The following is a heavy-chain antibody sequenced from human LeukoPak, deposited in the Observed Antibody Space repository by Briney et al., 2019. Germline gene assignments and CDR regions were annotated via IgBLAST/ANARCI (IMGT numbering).Heavy chain of an antibody. Sequence: SETLSLTCTVSGGSISSSSYYWSWIRQPPGKGLEWIGEINHSGSTNYNPSLKSRVTISVDTSKNQFSLKLSSVTAADTAVYYCARVFDSPVWGSYRLDYWGQGTLVTVSS. V-gene: IGHV4-39*07. J-gene: IGHJ4*02. CDR1: GGSISSSSYY. D-gene: IGHD3-16*02. CDR2: INHSGST. CDR3: ARVFDSPVWGSYRLDY.